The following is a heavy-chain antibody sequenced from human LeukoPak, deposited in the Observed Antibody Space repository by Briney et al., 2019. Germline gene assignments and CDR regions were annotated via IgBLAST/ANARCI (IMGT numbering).Heavy chain of an antibody. J-gene: IGHJ3*02. CDR3: ARDRGSSDI. Sequence: SETLSLTCTVSGGSISSYYWSWIRQPPGKGLEWIGYIYYSGSTNYNPSLKSRVTILVDTSKNQFSLKLSSVTAADTAVYYCARDRGSSDIWGQGTMVTVSS. CDR1: GGSISSYY. CDR2: IYYSGST. V-gene: IGHV4-59*01. D-gene: IGHD3-16*01.